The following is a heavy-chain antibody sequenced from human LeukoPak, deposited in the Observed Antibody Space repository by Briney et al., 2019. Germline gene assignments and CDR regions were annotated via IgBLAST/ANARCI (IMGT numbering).Heavy chain of an antibody. CDR3: AWYGVTHGLDV. D-gene: IGHD3-10*01. Sequence: GGSLRLSCAASGFSLRNYWMSWVRQAPGKGLEWVANINQDGSDKYYVDSVMGRFTISKDNAKNSVYLQMNSLRPEDTAIYYCAWYGVTHGLDVWGQGTTVTASS. J-gene: IGHJ6*02. CDR1: GFSLRNYW. V-gene: IGHV3-7*01. CDR2: INQDGSDK.